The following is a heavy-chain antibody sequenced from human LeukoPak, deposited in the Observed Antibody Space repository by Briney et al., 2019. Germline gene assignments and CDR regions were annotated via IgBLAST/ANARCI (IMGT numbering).Heavy chain of an antibody. CDR2: INSDGSST. D-gene: IGHD3-16*02. CDR3: ARTASRDYVWGSYRPHYFDY. J-gene: IGHJ4*02. Sequence: GGSLRLSCAASGFTFSSYWMHWVRQAPGKGLVWVSRINSDGSSTSYADSVKGRFTISRDNAKNSLYLQMNSLRAEDTAVYYCARTASRDYVWGSYRPHYFDYWGQGTLVTVSS. V-gene: IGHV3-74*01. CDR1: GFTFSSYW.